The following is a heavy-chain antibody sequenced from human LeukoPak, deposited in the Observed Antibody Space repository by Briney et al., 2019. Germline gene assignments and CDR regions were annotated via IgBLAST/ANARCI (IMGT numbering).Heavy chain of an antibody. Sequence: ASVKVSCKASGYTFTGYYMHWVRQAPGQGLEWMGWINPNSGGTNYAQKFQGRVTMTRDTSISTAYMELSRLRSDDTAVYDCARDSVEGFGELLPYWGQGTLVTVSS. CDR1: GYTFTGYY. J-gene: IGHJ4*02. V-gene: IGHV1-2*02. CDR2: INPNSGGT. CDR3: ARDSVEGFGELLPY. D-gene: IGHD3-10*01.